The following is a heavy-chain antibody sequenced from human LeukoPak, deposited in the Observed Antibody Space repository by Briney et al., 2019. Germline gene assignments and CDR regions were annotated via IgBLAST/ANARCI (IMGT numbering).Heavy chain of an antibody. CDR1: GGTFCSYA. J-gene: IGHJ5*02. V-gene: IGHV1-69*13. Sequence: SVKVSCKASGGTFCSYAISWVREAPEQGLEWMGGIIPIFGTANYAQKFQGRVTITADESTSTAYMELSSLRSEDTAVYYCARDYGGWFDPWGQGSLVTVSS. CDR2: IIPIFGTA. CDR3: ARDYGGWFDP. D-gene: IGHD3-10*01.